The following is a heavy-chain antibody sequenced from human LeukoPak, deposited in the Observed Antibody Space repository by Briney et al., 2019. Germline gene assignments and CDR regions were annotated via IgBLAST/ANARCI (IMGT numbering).Heavy chain of an antibody. J-gene: IGHJ5*02. CDR2: MNPNSGNT. V-gene: IGHV1-8*01. D-gene: IGHD4-17*01. CDR3: ARGPTVTSSTSWFDP. Sequence: ASVKLSCKASGYTFSSEDINWVRQATGQGHERMGWMNPNSGNTGYAQKFQGRVSMTRNTSISTAYMELSSLRSEDTAVYYCARGPTVTSSTSWFDPWGQGTLVTVSS. CDR1: GYTFSSED.